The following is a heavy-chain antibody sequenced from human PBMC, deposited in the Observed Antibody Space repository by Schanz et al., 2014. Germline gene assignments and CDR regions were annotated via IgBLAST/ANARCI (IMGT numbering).Heavy chain of an antibody. CDR1: GYTFTSHG. CDR3: TIGAYSYALSAFDI. CDR2: ITAYNGDT. Sequence: QVQLVQSGAEVKKPGASVKVSCKASGYTFTSHGISWVRQAPGQGLEWMGWITAYNGDTNYALKLQGRVTMTTDTSTGTAYMELRNLRSDDTALYYCTIGAYSYALSAFDIWGQGTMVNVSS. D-gene: IGHD5-18*01. V-gene: IGHV1-18*01. J-gene: IGHJ3*02.